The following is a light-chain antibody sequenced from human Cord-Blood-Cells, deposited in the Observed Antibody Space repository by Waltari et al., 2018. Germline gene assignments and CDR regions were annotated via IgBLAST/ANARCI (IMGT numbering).Light chain of an antibody. V-gene: IGKV1-5*01. CDR2: DAS. Sequence: DIQMTQSPSTLSASVGDRVTITCRASQSISSWLAWYQQKPGKAPKLLIYDASSLESGVPSMFSGSGSWTEFTLTISSLQPDDFATYYCQQYDSWTFGQGTKVEIK. CDR3: QQYDSWT. J-gene: IGKJ1*01. CDR1: QSISSW.